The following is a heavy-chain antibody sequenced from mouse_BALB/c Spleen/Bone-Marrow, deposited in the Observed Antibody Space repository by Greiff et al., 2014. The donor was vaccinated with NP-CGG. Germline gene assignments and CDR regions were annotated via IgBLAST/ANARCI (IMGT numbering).Heavy chain of an antibody. D-gene: IGHD2-4*01. Sequence: QVQLKQSGPGLVAPSHSLSITCTASGFSFTGSGVNWVRQPPGKGLEWLGNIWCDGSKDDNSAHKSRLSISKDNSKSQVFLKMNSLQTDDTARYYCARALYDYGDLYCAMDYWGQGTSVTVSS. CDR2: IWCDGSK. J-gene: IGHJ4*01. CDR1: GFSFTGSG. V-gene: IGHV2-6-7*01. CDR3: ARALYDYGDLYCAMDY.